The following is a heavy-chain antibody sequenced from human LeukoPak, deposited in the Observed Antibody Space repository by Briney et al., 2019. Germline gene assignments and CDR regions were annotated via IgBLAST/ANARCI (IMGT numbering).Heavy chain of an antibody. CDR2: ISSSSSYI. J-gene: IGHJ4*02. D-gene: IGHD6-19*01. V-gene: IGHV3-21*01. Sequence: PGGSLRLSCAASGFTFSSYSMNWVRQAPGKGLEWVSSISSSSSYIYYADSVKGRFTISRDNAKNSLYLQMNSLGAEDTAVYYCARSPRRYSSGGKVFDYWGQGTLVTVSS. CDR3: ARSPRRYSSGGKVFDY. CDR1: GFTFSSYS.